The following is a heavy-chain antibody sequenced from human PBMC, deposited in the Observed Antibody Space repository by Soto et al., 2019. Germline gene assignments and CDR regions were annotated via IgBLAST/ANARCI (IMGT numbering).Heavy chain of an antibody. J-gene: IGHJ5*02. CDR1: GFTFSDYY. CDR2: ISSGGGTI. D-gene: IGHD3-10*01. V-gene: IGHV3-11*01. Sequence: QVQLVESGGGLVKPEGSLRLSCAASGFTFSDYYMTWIRQAPGKGLEWVSYISSGGGTIHYADSVKGRFTISRDNAKTSLYLQMNSLRAEDTAVYYCARVKWFGVDPWGQGTLVTVSS. CDR3: ARVKWFGVDP.